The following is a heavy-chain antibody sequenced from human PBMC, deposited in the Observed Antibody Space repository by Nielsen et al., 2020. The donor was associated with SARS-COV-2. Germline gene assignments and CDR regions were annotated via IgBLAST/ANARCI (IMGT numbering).Heavy chain of an antibody. CDR3: ARFGVFDDGMDV. J-gene: IGHJ6*02. V-gene: IGHV4-61*02. CDR1: GGSISSGSYY. D-gene: IGHD3-10*01. CDR2: IYTSGST. Sequence: SETLSLTCTVSGGSISSGSYYWSWIRQPAGKGLEWIGRIYTSGSTNYNPSLKSRVTISVDTSKNQFSLKLSSVTAADTAVYYCARFGVFDDGMDVWGQGTTVTVSS.